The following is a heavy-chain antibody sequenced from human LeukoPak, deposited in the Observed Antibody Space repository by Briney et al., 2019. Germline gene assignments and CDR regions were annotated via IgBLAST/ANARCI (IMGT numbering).Heavy chain of an antibody. CDR2: IYHSGST. Sequence: SGTLSLTCAVSGGSISSGNWWSWVRQPPGKRLEWIGEIYHSGSTNYNPSLKSRVTISVDKSKNQFSLKLSSVTAADTAVYYCARKISAAGSRWFDPWGQGTLVTVSS. CDR1: GGSISSGNW. V-gene: IGHV4-4*02. J-gene: IGHJ5*02. D-gene: IGHD6-13*01. CDR3: ARKISAAGSRWFDP.